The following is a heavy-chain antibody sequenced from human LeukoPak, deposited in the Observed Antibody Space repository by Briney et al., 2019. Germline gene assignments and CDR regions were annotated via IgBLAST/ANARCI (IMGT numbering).Heavy chain of an antibody. CDR1: GGSISSSSYY. CDR3: ARDIPQEPGYYDSSGYYTGRLFDY. Sequence: SETLSLTCTVSGGSISSSSYYWGWIRQPPGKGLEWIGSIYYSGSTYYNPSLKSRVTISVDTSKNQFSLKLSSVTAADTAVYYCARDIPQEPGYYDSSGYYTGRLFDYWGQGTLVTVSS. CDR2: IYYSGST. D-gene: IGHD3-22*01. V-gene: IGHV4-39*07. J-gene: IGHJ4*02.